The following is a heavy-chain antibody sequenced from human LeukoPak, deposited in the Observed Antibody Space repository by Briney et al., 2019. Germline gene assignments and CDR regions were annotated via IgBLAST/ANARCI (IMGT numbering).Heavy chain of an antibody. CDR1: GFTFSSYS. CDR3: ARDPYSGSYGDSYYYYMDV. J-gene: IGHJ6*03. D-gene: IGHD1-26*01. CDR2: ISSSSSTI. Sequence: GGSLRLSCAASGFTFSSYSMNWVRQAPGKGLEWVSYISSSSSTIYYADSVKGRFTISRDNAKNSLYLQMNSLRAEDTAIYYCARDPYSGSYGDSYYYYMDVWGKGTTVTISS. V-gene: IGHV3-48*01.